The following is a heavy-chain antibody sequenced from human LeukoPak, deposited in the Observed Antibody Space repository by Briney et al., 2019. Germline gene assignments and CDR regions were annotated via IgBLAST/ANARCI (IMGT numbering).Heavy chain of an antibody. CDR1: GGSISSYY. Sequence: SETLSLTCTVSGGSISSYYWSWIRQPPGKGLEWIGYIYYSGSTNYNPSLKSRVTISVDTSKNQFSLKLSSVTAADTAVYYCARGRGYSGYDSIDAFDYWGQGTLVTVSS. CDR3: ARGRGYSGYDSIDAFDY. J-gene: IGHJ4*02. V-gene: IGHV4-59*01. CDR2: IYYSGST. D-gene: IGHD5-12*01.